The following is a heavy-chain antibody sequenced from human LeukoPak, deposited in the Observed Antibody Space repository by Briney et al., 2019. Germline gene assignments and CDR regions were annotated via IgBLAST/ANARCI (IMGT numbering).Heavy chain of an antibody. CDR1: GLTFPNYA. V-gene: IGHV3-23*01. CDR2: IKANGATT. D-gene: IGHD2-21*02. J-gene: IGHJ5*02. Sequence: GGSLRLSCTASGLTFPNYAMTWVRQAPGQGLEWVSSIKANGATTYYANSVRGRFTISRDNSKNTLYLHLSSLRAEDTAIYFCAVGCDCSSWGQGTLVAVSS. CDR3: AVGCDCSS.